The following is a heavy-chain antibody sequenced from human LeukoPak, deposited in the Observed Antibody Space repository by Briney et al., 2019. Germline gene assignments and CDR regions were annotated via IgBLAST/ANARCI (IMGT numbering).Heavy chain of an antibody. V-gene: IGHV3-48*04. CDR1: GFTFSSYW. Sequence: GGSLRLSCAVSGFTFSSYWMHWVRQAPGKGLEWVTYISSSGSTIYYADSVKGRFTISRDNAKNSLYLQMNSLRAEDTAVYYCARAPYYYDNSGYYLVFDYWGQGTLVTVSS. J-gene: IGHJ4*02. D-gene: IGHD3-22*01. CDR3: ARAPYYYDNSGYYLVFDY. CDR2: ISSSGSTI.